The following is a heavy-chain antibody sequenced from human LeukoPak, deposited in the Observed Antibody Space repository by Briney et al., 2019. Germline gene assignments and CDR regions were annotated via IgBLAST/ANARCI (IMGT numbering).Heavy chain of an antibody. CDR1: GYTFTSYY. J-gene: IGHJ4*02. CDR3: ARDSLKDDYSHFDY. V-gene: IGHV1-46*01. CDR2: INPRGDST. D-gene: IGHD4-11*01. Sequence: ASVKVSCKASGYTFTSYYMHWVRQAPGQGLEWMGIINPRGDSTTYAQKFQGRVTMTRDTSTSTVYMELSSLRSEDMAVYYCARDSLKDDYSHFDYWGQGTLVTVSS.